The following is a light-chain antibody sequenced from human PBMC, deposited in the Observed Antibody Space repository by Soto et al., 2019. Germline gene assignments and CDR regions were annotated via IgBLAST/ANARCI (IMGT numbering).Light chain of an antibody. Sequence: VMTQSPATLSSSPGERATLSCRASKTVIRNYLSWPQQKPGQTPRLLXYDASRRASGVPGRFSGSGSGTXLTLTIRNREPEDLALYYCQQRTTWPPITFGQGTRLEIK. CDR3: QQRTTWPPIT. V-gene: IGKV3D-20*02. CDR1: KTVIRNY. CDR2: DAS. J-gene: IGKJ5*01.